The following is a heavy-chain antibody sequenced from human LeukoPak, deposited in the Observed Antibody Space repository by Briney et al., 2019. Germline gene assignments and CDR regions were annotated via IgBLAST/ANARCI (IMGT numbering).Heavy chain of an antibody. Sequence: ASVKVSCKASGYTFTSYGISWVRQAPGQGLEWMGWISAYNGNTNYAQKLQGRVTMTTDTSTSTAYMELRSLRSDGTAVYYCARVPLFGSYYYYYMDVWGKGTTVTISS. CDR2: ISAYNGNT. V-gene: IGHV1-18*01. CDR3: ARVPLFGSYYYYYMDV. D-gene: IGHD2-21*01. CDR1: GYTFTSYG. J-gene: IGHJ6*03.